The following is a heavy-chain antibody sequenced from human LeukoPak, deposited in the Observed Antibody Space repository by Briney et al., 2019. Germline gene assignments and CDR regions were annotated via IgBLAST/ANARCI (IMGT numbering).Heavy chain of an antibody. V-gene: IGHV3-9*01. CDR1: GFKFDDYV. J-gene: IGHJ4*02. Sequence: GGSLRLSCAASGFKFDDYVMHWVRQAPGKGLEWVSSLSWNSASIDYADSVKGRFTISRDNAKNSLYLQMNSLRAEDTALYYCAKDISRYSYGPDYWGQGTLVTVSS. CDR2: LSWNSASI. D-gene: IGHD5-18*01. CDR3: AKDISRYSYGPDY.